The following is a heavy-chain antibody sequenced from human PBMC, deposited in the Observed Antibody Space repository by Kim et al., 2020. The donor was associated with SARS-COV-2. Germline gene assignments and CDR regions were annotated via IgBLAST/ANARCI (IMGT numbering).Heavy chain of an antibody. D-gene: IGHD3-3*01. J-gene: IGHJ4*02. CDR3: VCSGCPVCY. Sequence: GGSLRLSCAASGFTFSSYWMHWVRQAPGKGLVWISRINTDGSDTVYAESVKGRFTISRDNAKNTGYLHMNSLRAEDTAVYFCVCSGCPVCYWGQGTLVT. V-gene: IGHV3-74*01. CDR2: INTDGSDT. CDR1: GFTFSSYW.